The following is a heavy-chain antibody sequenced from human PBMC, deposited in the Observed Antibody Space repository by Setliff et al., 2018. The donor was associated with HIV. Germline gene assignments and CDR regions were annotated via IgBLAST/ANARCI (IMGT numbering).Heavy chain of an antibody. Sequence: ASVKVSCKASGYIFTSYGITWVRQAPGQGLEWMGWISAYNGNTNYAQKLQGRVTMTTDTSTSTAYMELRSLRSDDTAVYYCARINHYGGNGGYFDYWGQGTLVTVSS. CDR2: ISAYNGNT. V-gene: IGHV1-18*01. CDR1: GYIFTSYG. CDR3: ARINHYGGNGGYFDY. J-gene: IGHJ4*02. D-gene: IGHD4-17*01.